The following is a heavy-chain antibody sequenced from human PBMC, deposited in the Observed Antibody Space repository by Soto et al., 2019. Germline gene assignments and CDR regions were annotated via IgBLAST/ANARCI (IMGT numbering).Heavy chain of an antibody. V-gene: IGHV4-59*01. D-gene: IGHD1-26*01. CDR1: GGSISSYY. CDR3: AYGESYEGYFDS. J-gene: IGHJ4*02. Sequence: PSETLSLTCSVSGGSISSYYWSWIRQPPGKGLEWIGYIYYSGNTNYNPSLKGRVTISVDTSKTHFSLKLSSVTAADTAVYYCAYGESYEGYFDSWGQGALVTVSS. CDR2: IYYSGNT.